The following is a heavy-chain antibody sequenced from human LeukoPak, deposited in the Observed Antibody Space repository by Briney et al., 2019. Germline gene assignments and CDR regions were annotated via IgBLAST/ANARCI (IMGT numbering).Heavy chain of an antibody. Sequence: PGGSLRLSCSASGFTFSSYAMHSVRQAPGKVLEYVSAISSNGGSTYYANSVKGRFTISRDNSKNTRYLQMGSLRAEDMAVYYCERVVTFGYFDLWGRGTLVTVSS. J-gene: IGHJ2*01. CDR2: ISSNGGST. CDR1: GFTFSSYA. V-gene: IGHV3-64*01. CDR3: ERVVTFGYFDL.